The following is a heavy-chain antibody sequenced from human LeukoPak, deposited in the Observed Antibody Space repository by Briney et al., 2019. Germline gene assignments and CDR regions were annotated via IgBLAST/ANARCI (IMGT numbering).Heavy chain of an antibody. D-gene: IGHD6-19*01. V-gene: IGHV1-46*01. CDR3: ARDNCRDSSGWYPCYYYYYGMDV. CDR1: GYTFTSYY. CDR2: INPSGGST. J-gene: IGHJ6*02. Sequence: ASVKVSCKASGYTFTSYYMHWVRQAPGQGLEWMGIINPSGGSTSYAQKFQGRVTMTRDTSTSTVYMELSSLRSDDTAVYYCARDNCRDSSGWYPCYYYYYGMDVWGQGTTVTVSS.